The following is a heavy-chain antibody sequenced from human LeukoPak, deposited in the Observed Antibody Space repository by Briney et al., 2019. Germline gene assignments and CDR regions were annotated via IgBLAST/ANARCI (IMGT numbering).Heavy chain of an antibody. CDR1: GFTFSSNW. V-gene: IGHV3-30*03. J-gene: IGHJ3*02. CDR3: AILTYIVGATRGAFDI. D-gene: IGHD1-26*01. CDR2: ISYDGSNK. Sequence: PGGSLRLSCAASGFTFSSNWMSWVRQAPGKWLEWVAVISYDGSNKYYADSVKGRFTISRDNSKNTLYLQMNSLRAEDTAVYYCAILTYIVGATRGAFDIWGQGTMVTVSS.